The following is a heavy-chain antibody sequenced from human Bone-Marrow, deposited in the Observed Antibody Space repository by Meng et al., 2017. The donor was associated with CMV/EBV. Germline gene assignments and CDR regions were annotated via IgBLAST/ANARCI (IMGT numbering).Heavy chain of an antibody. CDR3: ARGALLWFGEFYYFDY. CDR1: GFTFSSYW. CDR2: IKQDGSEK. V-gene: IGHV3-7*01. Sequence: GESLKISCAASGFTFSSYWMSWVRQAPGKGLEWVANIKQDGSEKYYVDSVKGRFTISRDNAKNSLYLQMNSLRAEDTAVYYCARGALLWFGEFYYFDYCGQGTLVTVSS. D-gene: IGHD3-10*01. J-gene: IGHJ4*02.